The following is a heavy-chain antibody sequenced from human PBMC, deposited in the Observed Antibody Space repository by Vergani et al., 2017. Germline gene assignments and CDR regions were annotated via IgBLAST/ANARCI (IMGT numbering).Heavy chain of an antibody. CDR3: VRGPLPAIPAMFDS. CDR2: ISWNGETK. J-gene: IGHJ4*02. Sequence: EVLLVESGGDLVQPGGSLRLSCAASGFSFDDHGMGWVRQVPGKGLEWVSEISWNGETKNYADSVQGRFIISRDNAKNSLYLQMRTLRPEDTALYYCVRGPLPAIPAMFDSWGQGTLVTVSS. D-gene: IGHD2-2*01. V-gene: IGHV3-20*04. CDR1: GFSFDDHG.